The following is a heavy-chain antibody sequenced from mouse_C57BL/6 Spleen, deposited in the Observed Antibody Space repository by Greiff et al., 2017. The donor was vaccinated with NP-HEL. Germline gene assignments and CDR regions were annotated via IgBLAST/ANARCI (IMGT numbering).Heavy chain of an antibody. CDR3: ARGASMGTGNYGY. CDR2: ISPRSGNT. V-gene: IGHV1-81*01. CDR1: GYTFTSYG. D-gene: IGHD2-1*01. Sequence: VQLQQSGAELARPGASVKLSCKASGYTFTSYGISWVKQRTGQGLEWIGEISPRSGNTYYNEKFKGKATLTADKSSSTAYMELRSLTSEDSAVYFGARGASMGTGNYGYWGQGTTLTVSS. J-gene: IGHJ2*01.